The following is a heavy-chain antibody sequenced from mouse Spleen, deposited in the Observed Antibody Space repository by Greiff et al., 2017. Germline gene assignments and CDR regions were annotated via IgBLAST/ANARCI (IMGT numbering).Heavy chain of an antibody. V-gene: IGHV2-6-1*01. CDR2: IWSDGST. D-gene: IGHD1-1*01. Sequence: VKLMETGPGLVAPSQSLSITCTVSGFSLTSYGVHWVRQPPGKGLEWLVVIWSDGSTNYNSALKSRLSISKDNSKSQVFLKMNSLQTDDTAMYYCARQGGDYGSSFDYWGQGTTLTVSS. CDR1: GFSLTSYG. CDR3: ARQGGDYGSSFDY. J-gene: IGHJ2*01.